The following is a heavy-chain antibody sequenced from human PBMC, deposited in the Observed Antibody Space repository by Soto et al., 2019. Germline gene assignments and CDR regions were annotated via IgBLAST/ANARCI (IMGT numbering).Heavy chain of an antibody. Sequence: ASVKVSCKASGYTFTSYYMHWVRQAPGQGLEWMGIINPSGGSTSYAQKFQGRVTMTRDTSTSTVYMELSSLRSEDTAVYYCARPWRRMSPTYYIDYWGQGTLVTVSS. CDR1: GYTFTSYY. CDR2: INPSGGST. J-gene: IGHJ4*02. D-gene: IGHD3-3*01. V-gene: IGHV1-46*03. CDR3: ARPWRRMSPTYYIDY.